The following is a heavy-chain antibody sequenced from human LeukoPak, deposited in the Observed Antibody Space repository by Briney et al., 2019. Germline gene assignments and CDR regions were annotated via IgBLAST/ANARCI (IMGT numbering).Heavy chain of an antibody. D-gene: IGHD2-21*01. CDR1: GFTFTSYS. J-gene: IGHJ4*02. CDR2: ISGGGGST. V-gene: IGHV3-23*01. CDR3: AKGNVVVIARGWSLDY. Sequence: GGSLRLSCAASGFTFTSYSMNWVRQAPGKGLEWVSTISGGGGSTYYADSVKGRFTISRDNSKNTLFLQMNSLRAEDTATYYCAKGNVVVIARGWSLDYWGQGTLVTVSS.